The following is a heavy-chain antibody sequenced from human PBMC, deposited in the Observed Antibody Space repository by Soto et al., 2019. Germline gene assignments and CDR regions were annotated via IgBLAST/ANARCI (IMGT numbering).Heavy chain of an antibody. CDR1: GFAFSSYA. CDR2: ISGSGRST. CDR3: EQDRSATMIVVVTLGAFDI. V-gene: IGHV3-23*01. Sequence: GGALRPSCAASGFAFSSYAISWIRQAPGKVLGRVSAISGSGRSTYSADSVKGRFTISRDNYKNTRYLHLNSMRAEDTAVYYCEQDRSATMIVVVTLGAFDIWGQGTTVPVSS. D-gene: IGHD3-22*01. J-gene: IGHJ3*02.